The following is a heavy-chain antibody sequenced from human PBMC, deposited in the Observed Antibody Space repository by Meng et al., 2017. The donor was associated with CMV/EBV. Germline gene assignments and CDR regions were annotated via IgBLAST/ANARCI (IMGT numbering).Heavy chain of an antibody. CDR1: GFTFDDYA. D-gene: IGHD5-18*01. V-gene: IGHV3-9*01. J-gene: IGHJ6*02. Sequence: GGSLRLSCAASGFTFDDYAMHWVRQAPGKGLERVSGVSWNSGSIGYADSVQGRFTISRDNAKNSLYLQMNSLRAEDTALYYCVKDMGEGIQLWSWGMDVWGQGTTVTVSS. CDR3: VKDMGEGIQLWSWGMDV. CDR2: VSWNSGSI.